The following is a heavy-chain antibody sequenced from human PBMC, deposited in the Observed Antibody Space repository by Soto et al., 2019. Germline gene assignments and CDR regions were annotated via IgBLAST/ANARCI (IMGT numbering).Heavy chain of an antibody. J-gene: IGHJ6*02. CDR2: IYPGDSDT. CDR1: GYSFTSYW. Sequence: LKISCKGSGYSFTSYWIGWVRQMPGKGLEWMGIIYPGDSDTRYSPSFQGQVTISADKSISTAYLQWSSLKASDTAMYYCASTSHYYYYGMDVWGQGTTVTVSS. CDR3: ASTSHYYYYGMDV. V-gene: IGHV5-51*01.